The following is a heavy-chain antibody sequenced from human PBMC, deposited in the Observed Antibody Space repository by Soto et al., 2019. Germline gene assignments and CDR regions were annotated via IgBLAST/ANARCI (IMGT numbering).Heavy chain of an antibody. V-gene: IGHV4-4*02. Sequence: QVQLQESGPGLVKPSETLSLTCAVSGASISSRTWWTWVRQSPGKGLEWIGEMYHNGGSNYNPSFKSRVAISTDTSKNQFSLTLTSVTAADTAMYYCTCCGHDYKIDNWGQGSLVTVSS. J-gene: IGHJ4*02. CDR3: TCCGHDYKIDN. CDR2: MYHNGGS. D-gene: IGHD2-21*01. CDR1: GASISSRTW.